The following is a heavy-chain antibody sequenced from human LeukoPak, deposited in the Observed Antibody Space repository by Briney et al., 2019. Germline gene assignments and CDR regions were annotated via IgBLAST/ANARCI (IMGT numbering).Heavy chain of an antibody. CDR2: INHNGNVN. CDR1: GFTFSSYW. Sequence: GGSLRLSCAASGFTFSSYWMNWARQAPGKGLEWVASINHNGNVNYYVDSVKGRFTISRDNAKSSLYLQMSNLRAEDTAMYFCARGXGLDVWGXXATVXXSS. J-gene: IGHJ6*02. CDR3: ARGXGLDV. D-gene: IGHD3-16*01. V-gene: IGHV3-7*03.